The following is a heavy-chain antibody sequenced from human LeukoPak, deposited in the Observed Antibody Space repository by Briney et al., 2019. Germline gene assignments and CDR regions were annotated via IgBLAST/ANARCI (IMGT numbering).Heavy chain of an antibody. CDR1: GGSFSGYY. Sequence: SETLSLTCAVYGGSFSGYYWSWIRQPSGKGLEWIGEINHSGSTNYNPSLKSRVTISVDTSRNQFSLKLSSVTAADTAVYYCASSRSFDPWGQGTLVTVSS. CDR3: ASSRSFDP. CDR2: INHSGST. J-gene: IGHJ5*02. V-gene: IGHV4-34*01.